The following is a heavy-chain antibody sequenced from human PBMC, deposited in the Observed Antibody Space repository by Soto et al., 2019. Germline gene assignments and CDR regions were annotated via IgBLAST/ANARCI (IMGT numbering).Heavy chain of an antibody. V-gene: IGHV1-46*01. J-gene: IGHJ4*02. CDR3: ACDGRSSYSSVWYYFDY. Sequence: ASVKVSCKASGYTFTSYYMHWVRQAPGQGLEWMGIINPSGGSTSYAQKFQGRVTMTRDTSTSTVYMELSSLRSEDTAVYYCACDGRSSYSSVWYYFDYWGQGXLVTVYS. CDR1: GYTFTSYY. D-gene: IGHD6-19*01. CDR2: INPSGGST.